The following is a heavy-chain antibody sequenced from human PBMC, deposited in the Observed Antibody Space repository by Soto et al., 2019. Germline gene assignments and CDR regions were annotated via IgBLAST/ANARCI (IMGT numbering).Heavy chain of an antibody. D-gene: IGHD6-13*01. CDR1: GSTFTIYG. Sequence: ALVKVSCKASGSTFTIYGIHWVGQAPGQRREWMGWINAANGDTKCSPKFQGRVTITSDTSASTAYMELSSQRSEDTAVYYCVRRHVSATGIDCFDPWGQGTLVTVSS. CDR3: VRRHVSATGIDCFDP. J-gene: IGHJ5*02. V-gene: IGHV1-3*01. CDR2: INAANGDT.